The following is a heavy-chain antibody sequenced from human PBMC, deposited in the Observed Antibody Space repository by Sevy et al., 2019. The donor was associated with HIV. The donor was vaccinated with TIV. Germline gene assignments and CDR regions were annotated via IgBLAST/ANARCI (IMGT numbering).Heavy chain of an antibody. V-gene: IGHV4-38-2*02. D-gene: IGHD1-26*01. CDR3: ARAGWELLYYYYRMDV. Sequence: SETLSLTCTVSGYSISSGYYWGWIRQPPGKGLEWIGSIYHSGSTYYNPSLKSRVTISVDTSKNQFSLKLSSVTAADTAVYYCARAGWELLYYYYRMDVWGQGTTVTVSS. CDR1: GYSISSGYY. J-gene: IGHJ6*02. CDR2: IYHSGST.